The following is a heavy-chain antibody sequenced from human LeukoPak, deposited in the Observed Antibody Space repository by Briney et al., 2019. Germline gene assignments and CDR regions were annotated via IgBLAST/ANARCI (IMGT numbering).Heavy chain of an antibody. D-gene: IGHD6-13*01. V-gene: IGHV3-74*01. CDR2: INSDGSST. Sequence: GWSLRLSCAASGFTFSSYWMHRVRQAPGKGLVWVSRINSDGSSTSYADSVKGRFTISRDNAKNTLYLQMNSLRAEDTAVYYCARSFGYSSSWYYLSNYYYYYYGMDVWGQGTTVTVSS. J-gene: IGHJ6*02. CDR3: ARSFGYSSSWYYLSNYYYYYYGMDV. CDR1: GFTFSSYW.